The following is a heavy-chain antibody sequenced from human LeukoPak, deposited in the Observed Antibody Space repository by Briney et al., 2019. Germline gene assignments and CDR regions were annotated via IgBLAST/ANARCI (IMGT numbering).Heavy chain of an antibody. V-gene: IGHV1-2*02. D-gene: IGHD5-18*01. CDR2: INPNSGGT. Sequence: ASVKVSCKASGYIFTGYYIHWVRQAPGQGLEWMGWINPNSGGTNYAQKFQGRVTMTRDTSISAAYMELSSLRSDDTAVYYCARGERGYNYDWGQGALVTVSS. J-gene: IGHJ4*02. CDR1: GYIFTGYY. CDR3: ARGERGYNYD.